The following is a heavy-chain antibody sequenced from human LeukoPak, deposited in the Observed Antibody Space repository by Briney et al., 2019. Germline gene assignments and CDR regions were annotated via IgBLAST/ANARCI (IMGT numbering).Heavy chain of an antibody. D-gene: IGHD3-22*01. Sequence: SDTLFLTCVLSGGSLSTHHWSWIRQSPGRGLEWIGYISDSGSTNYNPSLKGRVTISVDTSKNQFSLMLSSVTAADTAVYYCARGYDSSAYYPFNYWGQGTLVTVSS. CDR2: ISDSGST. V-gene: IGHV4-59*11. J-gene: IGHJ4*02. CDR1: GGSLSTHH. CDR3: ARGYDSSAYYPFNY.